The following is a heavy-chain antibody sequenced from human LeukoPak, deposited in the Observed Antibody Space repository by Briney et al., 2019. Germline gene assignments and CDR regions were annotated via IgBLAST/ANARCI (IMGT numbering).Heavy chain of an antibody. D-gene: IGHD5-24*01. V-gene: IGHV4-31*03. CDR3: ARDPVTDGYGVY. Sequence: SETLSLTCTVSGGSISSGGYYWSWIRQHPGKGLEWIGYIYYSGSIYYNPSLKSRVTISVDTSKNQFSLKLSSVTAADTAVYYWARDPVTDGYGVYWGQGALVTVSS. CDR1: GGSISSGGYY. J-gene: IGHJ4*02. CDR2: IYYSGSI.